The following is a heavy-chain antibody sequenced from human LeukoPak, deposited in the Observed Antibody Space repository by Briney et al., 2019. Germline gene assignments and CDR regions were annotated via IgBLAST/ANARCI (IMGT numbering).Heavy chain of an antibody. Sequence: GGSLRLSCAASEFTVSSNYMSWVRQAPGKGLEWVSVIFSGGSTYYADSVKGRFTISRDNSKNTLYLQMNSLRAEDTAVYYCARDYYYDSSGPTWGQGTLVTVSS. CDR1: EFTVSSNY. CDR3: ARDYYYDSSGPT. D-gene: IGHD3-22*01. CDR2: IFSGGST. V-gene: IGHV3-53*01. J-gene: IGHJ5*02.